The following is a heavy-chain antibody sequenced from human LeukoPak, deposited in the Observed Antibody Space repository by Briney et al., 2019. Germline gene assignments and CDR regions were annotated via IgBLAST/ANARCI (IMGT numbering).Heavy chain of an antibody. CDR2: IYYSGST. J-gene: IGHJ3*02. V-gene: IGHV4-39*07. CDR3: ARGYGSGSYFRQADFDI. Sequence: SETLSLTCTVSGGSISSSSYYWGWIRQPPGKGLEWIGSIYYSGSTYYNPSLKSRVTISVDTSKNQFSLKLSSVTAADTAVYYCARGYGSGSYFRQADFDIWGQGTMVTVSS. CDR1: GGSISSSSYY. D-gene: IGHD3-10*01.